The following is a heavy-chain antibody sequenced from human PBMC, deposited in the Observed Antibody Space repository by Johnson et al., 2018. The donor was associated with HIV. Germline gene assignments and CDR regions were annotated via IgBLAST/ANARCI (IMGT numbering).Heavy chain of an antibody. CDR1: GFTFDDYG. Sequence: VQLVESGGGVVRPGGSLRLSCAASGFTFDDYGMNWVRQGPGKGLEWVSGINWNGGSTGYADSVKGRLTVSRDNAKNSLYLQMNSLRAEDRAVYYCAKDGGQNALDIWGQGTIVTVSS. CDR2: INWNGGST. CDR3: AKDGGQNALDI. V-gene: IGHV3-20*04. J-gene: IGHJ3*02.